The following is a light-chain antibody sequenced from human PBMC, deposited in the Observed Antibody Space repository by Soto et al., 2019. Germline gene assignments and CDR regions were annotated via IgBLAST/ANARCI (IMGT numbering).Light chain of an antibody. J-gene: IGLJ1*01. CDR2: EVS. CDR3: SSYTRSSLYV. CDR1: NSDVGAYNY. V-gene: IGLV2-14*01. Sequence: QSALTQPASVSGSPGQSITISCTGTNSDVGAYNYVSWYQQHPRKAPKLMIYEVSNRPSGVPNRFSGSKSGNTASLTISGLQTEDEADYYCSSYTRSSLYVFGTGTKLTVL.